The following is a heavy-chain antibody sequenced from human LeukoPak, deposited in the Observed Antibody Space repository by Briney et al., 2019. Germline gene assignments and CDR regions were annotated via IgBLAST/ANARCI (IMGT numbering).Heavy chain of an antibody. Sequence: SETLSLTCAVYGGSFSGYYWSWIRQPPGKGLEWIGEINHSGSTYYNPSLKSRVTISVDTSKNQFSLKLSSVTAADTAVYYCATQLSAEYFQHWGQGTLVTVSS. J-gene: IGHJ1*01. D-gene: IGHD2-2*01. CDR3: ATQLSAEYFQH. CDR2: INHSGST. CDR1: GGSFSGYY. V-gene: IGHV4-34*01.